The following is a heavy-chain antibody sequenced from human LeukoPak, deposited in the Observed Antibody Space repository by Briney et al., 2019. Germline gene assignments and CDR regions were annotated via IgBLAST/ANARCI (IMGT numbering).Heavy chain of an antibody. Sequence: GGSLRLSCTASGFTFGDYAMTWVRQAPGKGLEWVGFISSEAYGGTPEYAASVKGRFTISRDDSKSIAYLQMNSLRAEDTAVYYCARDVLLWSGGPDAFDIWGQGTMVTVSS. CDR2: ISSEAYGGTP. CDR3: ARDVLLWSGGPDAFDI. CDR1: GFTFGDYA. J-gene: IGHJ3*02. D-gene: IGHD3-10*01. V-gene: IGHV3-49*04.